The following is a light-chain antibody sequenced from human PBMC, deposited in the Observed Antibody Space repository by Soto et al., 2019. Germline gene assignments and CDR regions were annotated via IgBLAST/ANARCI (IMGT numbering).Light chain of an antibody. CDR2: GVS. CDR3: QQSYTAPSIN. V-gene: IGKV1-39*01. CDR1: QSISSS. Sequence: DIQMTQSPSSLSASVVGKVTSTCRASQSISSSLNWYQQKSGKAPNLLIYGVSRLQGGVPSRFSGSGSGTDFTLSISSLRPEDFATYYCQQSYTAPSINCGQGRRRVIK. J-gene: IGKJ5*01.